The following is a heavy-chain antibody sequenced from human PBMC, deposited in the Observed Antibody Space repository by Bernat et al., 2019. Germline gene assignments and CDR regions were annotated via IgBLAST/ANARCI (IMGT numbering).Heavy chain of an antibody. Sequence: QVQLVQSGAEVKKPGSSVKVSCKASGGTFSSYAISWVRQAPGQGLEWMGGIIPIFGTANYAQKFQGRVTITADESTSTAYMELSSVRSEDTAVYYCASMVQGVSASVFDYWGQGTLVTVSS. CDR2: IIPIFGTA. J-gene: IGHJ4*02. CDR3: ASMVQGVSASVFDY. D-gene: IGHD3-10*01. V-gene: IGHV1-69*01. CDR1: GGTFSSYA.